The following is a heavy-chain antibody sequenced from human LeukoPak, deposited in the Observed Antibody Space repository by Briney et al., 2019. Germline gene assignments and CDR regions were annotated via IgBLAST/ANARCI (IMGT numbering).Heavy chain of an antibody. CDR1: GGSMNNYY. D-gene: IGHD3-16*01. J-gene: IGHJ5*02. CDR2: IYSSGST. V-gene: IGHV4-4*07. Sequence: SETLSLTCTLSGGSMNNYYWSWIRQPAGKGLECIGRIYSSGSTNYNPSLKSRVTMSVDTSKNQFSLKLSSVTAADTAVYYCARWDYDDHGWLDPWGQGTLVTVSS. CDR3: ARWDYDDHGWLDP.